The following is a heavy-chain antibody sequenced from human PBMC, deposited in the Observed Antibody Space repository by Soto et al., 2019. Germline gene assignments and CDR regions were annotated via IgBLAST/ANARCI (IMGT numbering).Heavy chain of an antibody. V-gene: IGHV4-4*07. CDR3: ARACSSNGCYDVWEY. D-gene: IGHD2-2*01. J-gene: IGHJ4*02. CDR1: GGSISSYY. Sequence: NPSETLSLTCTVSGGSISSYYWRWIRQPAGKGLEWIGRIYTSGSTNYNPSIKSRVTMSVDTSKNQFSLKLSSVTAADTDVYYCARACSSNGCYDVWEYWGQGTLGTVSS. CDR2: IYTSGST.